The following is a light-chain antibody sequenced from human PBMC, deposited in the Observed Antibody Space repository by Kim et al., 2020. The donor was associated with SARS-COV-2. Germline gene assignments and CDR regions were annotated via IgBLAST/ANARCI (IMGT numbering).Light chain of an antibody. J-gene: IGLJ3*02. V-gene: IGLV3-19*01. CDR2: GKN. Sequence: SSELTQDPAVSVALGQTVRITCQGDSLRSYYASWYQQKPGQAPVLVIYGKNNRPSGIPERFSGSSSGNTASLTITGAQAEDEADYYCNSRDSSGNHPVFG. CDR3: NSRDSSGNHPV. CDR1: SLRSYY.